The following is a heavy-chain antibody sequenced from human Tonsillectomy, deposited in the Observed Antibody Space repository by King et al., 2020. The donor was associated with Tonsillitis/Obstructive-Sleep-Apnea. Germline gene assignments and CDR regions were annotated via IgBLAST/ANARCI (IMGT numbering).Heavy chain of an antibody. Sequence: VQLVESGGGLVQPGGSLRLSCAASGFTFSSHAMHWVRQAPGKGLESVSAISRNGASTFYADSVKGRFTISRDNSKNTPYLEMGSLRDEDMAVYYCGRDMGTGIMASLLSCYDPMDVWGQGTTVTVSS. CDR2: ISRNGAST. D-gene: IGHD5-18*01. V-gene: IGHV3-64*07. CDR3: GRDMGTGIMASLLSCYDPMDV. J-gene: IGHJ6*02. CDR1: GFTFSSHA.